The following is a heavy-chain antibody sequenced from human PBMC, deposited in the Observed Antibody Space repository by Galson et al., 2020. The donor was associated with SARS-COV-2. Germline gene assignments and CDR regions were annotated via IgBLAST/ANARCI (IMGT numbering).Heavy chain of an antibody. V-gene: IGHV3-9*01. CDR3: AKPIMGYSSSWSVPFDI. CDR2: ITWNSGGS. Sequence: GKGLEWVSRITWNSGGSGYADSVKGRFTISRDNAKNSLYLQMDSLRIEDTALYFCAKPIMGYSSSWSVPFDIWGQGTMVTVS. D-gene: IGHD6-13*01. J-gene: IGHJ3*02.